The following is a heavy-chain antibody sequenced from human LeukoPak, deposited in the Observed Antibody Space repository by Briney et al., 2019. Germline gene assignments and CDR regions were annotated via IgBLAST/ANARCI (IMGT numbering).Heavy chain of an antibody. D-gene: IGHD6-19*01. CDR2: IYYSGST. CDR3: ARTDSSGWWGY. J-gene: IGHJ4*02. CDR1: GGSISSYY. V-gene: IGHV4-59*01. Sequence: SETLSLTCTVSGGSISSYYWSWIRQPPGKGLEWIGYIYYSGSTNYNPSLKSRVTIPVDTSKNQFSLKLSSVTAADTAVYYCARTDSSGWWGYWGQGTLVTVSS.